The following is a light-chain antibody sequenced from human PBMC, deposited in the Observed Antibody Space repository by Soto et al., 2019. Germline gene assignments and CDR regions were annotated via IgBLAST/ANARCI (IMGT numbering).Light chain of an antibody. V-gene: IGKV3-20*01. J-gene: IGKJ1*01. CDR3: QQYGRSPET. Sequence: EIVLTQSPGTLFLSPGERATLSCRASQTVSSNSLAWYQQKPGQAPRLLVYGASSRATGIPDRFSCSGSGTNFTLTISRLELEDFSLYYCQQYGRSPETFGQGTKVDIK. CDR2: GAS. CDR1: QTVSSNS.